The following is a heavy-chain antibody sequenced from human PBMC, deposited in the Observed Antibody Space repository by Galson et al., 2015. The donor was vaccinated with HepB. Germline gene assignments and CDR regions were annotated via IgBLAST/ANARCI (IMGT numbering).Heavy chain of an antibody. CDR3: TTAGPPVYYDILTGYYKFNYYYGMDV. CDR2: IKSKTDGGTT. J-gene: IGHJ6*02. D-gene: IGHD3-9*01. CDR1: GFTFSNAW. V-gene: IGHV3-15*07. Sequence: SLRLSCAASGFTFSNAWMNWVRQAPGKGLGWVGRIKSKTDGGTTDYAAPVKGRFTISRDDSKNTLYLQMNSLKTEDTAVYYCTTAGPPVYYDILTGYYKFNYYYGMDVWGQGTTVTVSS.